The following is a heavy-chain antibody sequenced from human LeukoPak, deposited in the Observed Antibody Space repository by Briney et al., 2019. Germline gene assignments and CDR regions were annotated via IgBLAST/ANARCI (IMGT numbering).Heavy chain of an antibody. D-gene: IGHD4/OR15-4a*01. CDR3: VRGPYGASISKWFDP. J-gene: IGHJ5*02. Sequence: SETLSLTCTVSRGSISGYSWSWIRQSPGGGLEWIGYIYYSGDTAYNPSLRSRVTFSVDTSKNQFSLQLRSVTTADTAVYYCVRGPYGASISKWFDPWGQGTLVTVSS. CDR2: IYYSGDT. CDR1: RGSISGYS. V-gene: IGHV4-59*01.